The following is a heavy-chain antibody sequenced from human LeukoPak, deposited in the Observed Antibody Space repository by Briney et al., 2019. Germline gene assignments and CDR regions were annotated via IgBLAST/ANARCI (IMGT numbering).Heavy chain of an antibody. Sequence: SETLSLTCTVSGGSISSYYWSWIRQPPGKGLEWIGYIYYSGSTNYNPSLKGRVTISVDTSKNQFSLKLSSVTAADTAVYYCARAYSSSSFDYWGQGTLVTVSS. CDR2: IYYSGST. J-gene: IGHJ4*02. D-gene: IGHD6-6*01. CDR1: GGSISSYY. V-gene: IGHV4-59*01. CDR3: ARAYSSSSFDY.